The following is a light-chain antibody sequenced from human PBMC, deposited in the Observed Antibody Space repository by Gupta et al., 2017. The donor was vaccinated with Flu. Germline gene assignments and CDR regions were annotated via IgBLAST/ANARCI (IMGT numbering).Light chain of an antibody. CDR1: QGISNY. Sequence: DIQMTQSPSSLSASVGDRVTITCRASQGISNYLAWYQQKPGKVPKLLIYAASTLQSGVPSRFSGSGSGTDFTLTISSRQPEDVATYYCQKYNSAPLITFGQGTRLEIK. CDR2: AAS. J-gene: IGKJ5*01. V-gene: IGKV1-27*01. CDR3: QKYNSAPLIT.